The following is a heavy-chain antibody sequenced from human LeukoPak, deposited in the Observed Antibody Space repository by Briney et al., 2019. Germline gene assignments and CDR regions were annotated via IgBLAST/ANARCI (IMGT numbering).Heavy chain of an antibody. Sequence: PLASVKVSCKVSGYTLTELSMHWVRQAPGKGLEWMGGFDPEDGETIYAQKFQGRVTMTEDTSTDTAYMELSSLRSEDTAVYYCATERATVVTPLKAFDPWGQGTLVTVSS. CDR2: FDPEDGET. J-gene: IGHJ5*02. CDR1: GYTLTELS. D-gene: IGHD4-23*01. V-gene: IGHV1-24*01. CDR3: ATERATVVTPLKAFDP.